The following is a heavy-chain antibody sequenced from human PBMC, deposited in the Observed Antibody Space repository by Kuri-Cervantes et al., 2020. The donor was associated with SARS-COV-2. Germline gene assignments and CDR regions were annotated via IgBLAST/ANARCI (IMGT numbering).Heavy chain of an antibody. CDR1: GFTFSSYA. Sequence: GGSLRLSFAASGFTFSSYAMHWVRQAPGKGLEWVAVISYDGSNNYYADSVKGRFTISRDNSKNTLYLQMNSLRAEDTAVYYCAREYSSSFPYYYMDVWGKGTTVTVSS. V-gene: IGHV3-30-3*01. CDR2: ISYDGSNN. J-gene: IGHJ6*03. CDR3: AREYSSSFPYYYMDV. D-gene: IGHD6-6*01.